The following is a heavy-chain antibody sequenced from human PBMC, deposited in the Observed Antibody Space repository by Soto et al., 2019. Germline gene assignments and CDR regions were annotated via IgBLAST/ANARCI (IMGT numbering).Heavy chain of an antibody. CDR3: ARGSSGYASLYYYYYGMDV. Sequence: QVQLQQWGAGLLKPSETLSLTCAVYGGSFSGYYWSWIRQPPGKGLEWIGEINHSGSTNYNPSLRSRVHISVDTSKNQFSLKLSSVTAADTAVYYCARGSSGYASLYYYYYGMDVWGQGTTVTVSS. D-gene: IGHD5-12*01. CDR2: INHSGST. CDR1: GGSFSGYY. V-gene: IGHV4-34*01. J-gene: IGHJ6*02.